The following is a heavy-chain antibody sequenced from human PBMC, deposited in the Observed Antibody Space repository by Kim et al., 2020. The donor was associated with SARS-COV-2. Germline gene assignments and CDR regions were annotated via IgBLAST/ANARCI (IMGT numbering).Heavy chain of an antibody. Sequence: SETLSLTCAVSGGSISSSNWWSWVRQPPGKGLEWIGEIYHSGSTNYNPSLKSRVTISVDKSKNQFSLKLSSVTAADTAVYYCARGGWELLGGRFNAFDIWGQGTMVTVSS. CDR2: IYHSGST. CDR1: GGSISSSNW. CDR3: ARGGWELLGGRFNAFDI. V-gene: IGHV4-4*02. D-gene: IGHD1-26*01. J-gene: IGHJ3*02.